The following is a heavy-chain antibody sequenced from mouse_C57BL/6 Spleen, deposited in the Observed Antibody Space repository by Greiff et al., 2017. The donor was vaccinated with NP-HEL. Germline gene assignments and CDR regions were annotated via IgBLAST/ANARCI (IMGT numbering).Heavy chain of an antibody. CDR3: ARTYYGNSFAY. J-gene: IGHJ3*01. Sequence: QVQLKESGAELVRPGASVKLSCKASGYTFTDYYINWVKQRPGQGLEWIARIYPGSGNTYYNEKFKGKATLTAEKSSSTAYMQLSSLTSEDSAVYFCARTYYGNSFAYWGQGTLVTVSA. V-gene: IGHV1-76*01. D-gene: IGHD2-10*01. CDR2: IYPGSGNT. CDR1: GYTFTDYY.